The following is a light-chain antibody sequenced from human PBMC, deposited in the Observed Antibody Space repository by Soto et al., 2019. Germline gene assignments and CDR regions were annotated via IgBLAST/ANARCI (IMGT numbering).Light chain of an antibody. CDR3: TSYAGNNNLV. J-gene: IGLJ1*01. CDR1: SSDVGAYNY. V-gene: IGLV2-8*01. CDR2: EVN. Sequence: QSVLTQPPSASGSPGQSVTISCTGTSSDVGAYNYVSWYQQHPGKAPKLLIYEVNKRPSGVPDRFSGSKSGNTASLTVSGLQAEDEADYYCTSYAGNNNLVFGTGTKVTVL.